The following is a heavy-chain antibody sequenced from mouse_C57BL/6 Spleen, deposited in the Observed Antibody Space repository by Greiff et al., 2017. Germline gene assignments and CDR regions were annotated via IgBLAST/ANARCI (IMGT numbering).Heavy chain of an antibody. CDR1: GYAFSSSW. Sequence: VQLQQSGPELVKPGASVKISCKASGYAFSSSWMNWVKQRPGKGLEWIGRIYPGDGDTNYNGKFKGKATLTADKSSSTAYMQLSSLTSEDSAVYFCERDPYGNYDMDYWGQGTSVTVSS. CDR3: ERDPYGNYDMDY. D-gene: IGHD1-1*02. CDR2: IYPGDGDT. V-gene: IGHV1-82*01. J-gene: IGHJ4*01.